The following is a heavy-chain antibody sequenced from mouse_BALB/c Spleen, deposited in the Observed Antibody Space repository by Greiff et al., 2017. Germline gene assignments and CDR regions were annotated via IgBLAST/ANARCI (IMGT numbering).Heavy chain of an antibody. V-gene: IGHV1-54*01. J-gene: IGHJ4*01. CDR1: GYSFTNYW. CDR3: ARGVLRRAYYALDY. CDR2: INPGSGST. Sequence: QVQLQQSGAELVRPGTSVKVSCKASGYSFTNYWIEWVKQRPGQGLEWIGVINPGSGSTNYHEKFKGKATLTADTSSSTAYMQLSSLTSDDSAVYFCARGVLRRAYYALDYWGQGTSVTVSA. D-gene: IGHD1-1*01.